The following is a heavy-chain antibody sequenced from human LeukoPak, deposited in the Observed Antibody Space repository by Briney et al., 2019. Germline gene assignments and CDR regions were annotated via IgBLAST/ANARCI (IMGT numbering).Heavy chain of an antibody. J-gene: IGHJ6*03. Sequence: GGSLRLSCAASGFTFSTYGMHWVRQAPGKGLEWVAVISYDGSSQYYADSVKGRFTISSDNSENTLYLQMNSLRAEDTAVYYCARVGCSTSCYGFGYFYYYMDVWGKGTTVTVSS. CDR3: ARVGCSTSCYGFGYFYYYMDV. V-gene: IGHV3-30*03. CDR2: ISYDGSSQ. D-gene: IGHD2-2*01. CDR1: GFTFSTYG.